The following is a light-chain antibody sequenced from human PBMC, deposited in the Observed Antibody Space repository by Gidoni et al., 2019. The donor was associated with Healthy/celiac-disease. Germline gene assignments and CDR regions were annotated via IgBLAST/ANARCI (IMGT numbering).Light chain of an antibody. V-gene: IGKV4-1*01. CDR1: QSLLYSSKNKNY. Sequence: DIVMTQSPDSLAVSLGERATFNCKSSQSLLYSSKNKNYLAWYQQKPGQPPKLLIYWASTRESGVPDRFSGSGSGTDFTLTISSLQAEDVAVYYCQQYYSTPQTFGQGTKVEIK. CDR2: WAS. J-gene: IGKJ1*01. CDR3: QQYYSTPQT.